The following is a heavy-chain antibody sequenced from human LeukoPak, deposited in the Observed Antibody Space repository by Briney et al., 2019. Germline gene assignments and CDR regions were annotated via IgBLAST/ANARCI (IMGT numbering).Heavy chain of an antibody. J-gene: IGHJ4*02. CDR2: IYTSGST. D-gene: IGHD6-13*01. Sequence: SQTLSLTCTVSGGSISSGSYYWSWIRQPAGKGLEWIGRIYTSGSTNYNPPLKSRVTISVDTSKNQFSLKLSSVTAADTAVYYCAREGSSWTYYFDYWGQGTLVTVSS. CDR1: GGSISSGSYY. V-gene: IGHV4-61*02. CDR3: AREGSSWTYYFDY.